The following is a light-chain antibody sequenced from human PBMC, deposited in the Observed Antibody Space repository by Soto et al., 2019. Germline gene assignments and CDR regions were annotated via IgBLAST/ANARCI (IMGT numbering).Light chain of an antibody. Sequence: EIVLTQSPGTLSLSPGEGATLSCRASQSVVSSFFAWYQKKPGQAPRVLIYGASSRATGVPDRFSGSGSGTDFTLTISRLEPEDFAVYYCQQYYNSAIFGQGTRLEIK. V-gene: IGKV3-20*01. J-gene: IGKJ5*01. CDR3: QQYYNSAI. CDR2: GAS. CDR1: QSVVSSF.